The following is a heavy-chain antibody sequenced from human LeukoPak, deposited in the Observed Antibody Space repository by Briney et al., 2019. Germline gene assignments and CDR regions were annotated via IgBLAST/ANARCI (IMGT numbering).Heavy chain of an antibody. Sequence: GESLKISCMSSGYTFTNYWIVWVRQVPGKGLEWVGIIHPGNSDTRYSPSFQGQVTISVDKSIRTTSLQWSKLKASDTAIYYCARLLAVAGTALDYWGQGTLVTVSS. CDR1: GYTFTNYW. V-gene: IGHV5-51*01. CDR3: ARLLAVAGTALDY. J-gene: IGHJ4*02. D-gene: IGHD6-19*01. CDR2: IHPGNSDT.